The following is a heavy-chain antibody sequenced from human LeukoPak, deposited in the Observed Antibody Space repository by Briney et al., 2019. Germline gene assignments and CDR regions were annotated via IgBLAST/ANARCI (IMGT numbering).Heavy chain of an antibody. CDR2: IRYDGSNK. CDR3: AKSPIVGATYFDY. Sequence: GESLKISCAASGFTFSSYGMHWVRQAPGKGLEWVAFIRYDGSNKYYADSVKGRFTISRDNSKNTLYLQMNSLRAEDTAVYYCAKSPIVGATYFDYWGQGTLVTVSS. CDR1: GFTFSSYG. V-gene: IGHV3-30*02. J-gene: IGHJ4*02. D-gene: IGHD1-26*01.